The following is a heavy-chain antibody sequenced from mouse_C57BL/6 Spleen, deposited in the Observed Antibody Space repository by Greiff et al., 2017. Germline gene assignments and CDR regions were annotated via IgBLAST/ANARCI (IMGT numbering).Heavy chain of an antibody. CDR1: GFNIQDYY. J-gene: IGHJ2*01. V-gene: IGHV14-2*01. Sequence: VQLKQSGAELVKPGASVKLSCTASGFNIQDYYMHWVKQRTEQGLEWIGRIDPEDGETKYAPNFQGKATITADTSSTTAYLQLSSLTTEDTAVYYCARDECDGNIDYWGQGTTLTVSS. D-gene: IGHD6-1*01. CDR2: IDPEDGET. CDR3: ARDECDGNIDY.